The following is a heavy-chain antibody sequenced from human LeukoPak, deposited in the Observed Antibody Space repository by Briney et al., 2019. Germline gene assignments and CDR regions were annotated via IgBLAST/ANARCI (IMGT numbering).Heavy chain of an antibody. CDR2: IYYSGST. Sequence: SETLSLTCTVSGGSISSSSYYWGWIRQPPGKGLEWIGSIYYSGSTYYNPSLKSRVTISVDTSKNQFSLKLSSVTAADTAVYYCARDGDLTVGDYWGQGNLVTVSS. D-gene: IGHD4-23*01. V-gene: IGHV4-39*07. J-gene: IGHJ4*02. CDR3: ARDGDLTVGDY. CDR1: GGSISSSSYY.